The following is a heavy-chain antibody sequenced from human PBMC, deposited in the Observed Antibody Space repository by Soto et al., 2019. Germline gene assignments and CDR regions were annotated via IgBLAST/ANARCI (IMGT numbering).Heavy chain of an antibody. V-gene: IGHV4-59*01. CDR2: IYYSGST. CDR1: GGSTSSYY. CDR3: AREGGIAAAGLNWFDP. D-gene: IGHD6-13*01. J-gene: IGHJ5*02. Sequence: KSSETLSLTCTVSGGSTSSYYWSWIRRPPGKGLEWIGYIYYSGSTNYNPSLKSRVTISVDTSKNQFSLKLSSVTAADTAVYYCAREGGIAAAGLNWFDPWGQGTLVTVSS.